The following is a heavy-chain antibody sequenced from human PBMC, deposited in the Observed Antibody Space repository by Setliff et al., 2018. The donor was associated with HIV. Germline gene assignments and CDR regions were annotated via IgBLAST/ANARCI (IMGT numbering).Heavy chain of an antibody. J-gene: IGHJ5*02. Sequence: SETLSLTCTVSGGSISSGSYYWSWIRQPAGKGLEWIGHIYTSGSTNYNPSLKSRVTISVDTSKNQFSLKLSSVTAADTAVYYCAREGIEYYYDSSGPIWFDPGGQGPLVTVSS. V-gene: IGHV4-61*09. CDR2: IYTSGST. CDR3: AREGIEYYYDSSGPIWFDP. D-gene: IGHD3-22*01. CDR1: GGSISSGSYY.